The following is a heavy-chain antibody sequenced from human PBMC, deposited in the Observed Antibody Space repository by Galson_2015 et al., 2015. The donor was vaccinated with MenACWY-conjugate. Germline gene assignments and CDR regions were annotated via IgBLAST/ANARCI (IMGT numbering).Heavy chain of an antibody. V-gene: IGHV3-21*01. D-gene: IGHD3-22*01. Sequence: SLRLSCAAAGFKFSLYSMNWVRQAPGKGLEWVSSISSGSSYIYYADSVKGRFTISRDNANNSLHLQLNSLRVEDTALYYCARGKGSGYFPDYVDYWGQG. J-gene: IGHJ4*02. CDR2: ISSGSSYI. CDR1: GFKFSLYS. CDR3: ARGKGSGYFPDYVDY.